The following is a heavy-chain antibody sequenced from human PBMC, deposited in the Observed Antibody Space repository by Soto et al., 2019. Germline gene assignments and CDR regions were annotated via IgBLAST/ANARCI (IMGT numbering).Heavy chain of an antibody. CDR1: GGTFSSYA. D-gene: IGHD3-22*01. Sequence: GASVKVSCKASGGTFSSYAIIWVRQAPGQGLEWMGGIIPIFGTANYAQKFQGRVTITADESTSTAYMELSGLRSEDTAVYYCARDYDSSGYWSLCYWGQGTLVTVSS. J-gene: IGHJ4*02. V-gene: IGHV1-69*13. CDR3: ARDYDSSGYWSLCY. CDR2: IIPIFGTA.